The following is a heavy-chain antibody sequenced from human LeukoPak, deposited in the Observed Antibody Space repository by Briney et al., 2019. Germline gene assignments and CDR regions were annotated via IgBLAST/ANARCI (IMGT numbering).Heavy chain of an antibody. CDR2: INLSGGST. V-gene: IGHV1-46*01. Sequence: ASVKVSCKASGYTFTSYYMHWVRQAPGQGLEWMGIINLSGGSTTYAQEFQGRVTMTRDTSTNTVYMELSSLRSEDTAVYYCARGRSSGSYHSELDYWGQGTLVTVSS. CDR1: GYTFTSYY. D-gene: IGHD3-10*01. J-gene: IGHJ4*02. CDR3: ARGRSSGSYHSELDY.